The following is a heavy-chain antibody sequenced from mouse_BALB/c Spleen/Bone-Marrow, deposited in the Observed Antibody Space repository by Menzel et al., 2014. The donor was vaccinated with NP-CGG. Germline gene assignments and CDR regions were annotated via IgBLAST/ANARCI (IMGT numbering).Heavy chain of an antibody. Sequence: EVQLQQSGAELVKPGASVKLSCTASGFNTKDTYMHWVKQRPEQGLEWIGRIDPANGNTKYDPKFQGKATITADTSSNTAYLQLSSLTSEDTAVYYCARRAARATGFAYWVQGTLVTVSA. D-gene: IGHD3-1*01. V-gene: IGHV14-3*02. CDR3: ARRAARATGFAY. CDR2: IDPANGNT. J-gene: IGHJ3*01. CDR1: GFNTKDTY.